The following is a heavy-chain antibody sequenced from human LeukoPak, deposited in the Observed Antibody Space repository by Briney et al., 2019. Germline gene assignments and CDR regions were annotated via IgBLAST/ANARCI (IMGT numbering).Heavy chain of an antibody. CDR1: GFTFSHYG. D-gene: IGHD1-26*01. CDR2: INVITGYI. Sequence: GGSLRLSCATSGFTFSHYGMNWVRQAPGKGLEWVAYINVITGYIYYADSLKGRFTISRDNAKKSLFLEMNSLRVEDTAVYYCARDRSGSSSVDDAFDIWGQGIMVTVSS. J-gene: IGHJ3*02. CDR3: ARDRSGSSSVDDAFDI. V-gene: IGHV3-21*01.